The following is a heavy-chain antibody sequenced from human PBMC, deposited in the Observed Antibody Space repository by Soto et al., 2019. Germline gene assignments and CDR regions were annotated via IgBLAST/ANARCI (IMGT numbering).Heavy chain of an antibody. CDR1: GFTFSSYS. CDR3: AREYSSSNGSAFDI. D-gene: IGHD6-6*01. CDR2: ISSRTSYI. J-gene: IGHJ3*02. V-gene: IGHV3-21*01. Sequence: AGSLRLSCAVSGFTFSSYSVNWVRQAPGKGLEWVSSISSRTSYIYYADSVKGRFTISRDNAKNSLYLQMNSLRAEDTAVYYCAREYSSSNGSAFDIWGQGTMVTVSS.